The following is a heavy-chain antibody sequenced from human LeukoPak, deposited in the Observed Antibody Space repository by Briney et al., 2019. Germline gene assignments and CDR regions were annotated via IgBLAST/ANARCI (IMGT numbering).Heavy chain of an antibody. CDR3: ASQDYSNSRGDDAFDI. Sequence: ASVKVSCKVSGYTLTELSMHWVRQAPGKGLEWMGGFDPEDGETIYAQKFQGRVTMTEDTSTDTAYMELSSLRSEDTAVYHCASQDYSNSRGDDAFDIWGQGTMVTVSS. CDR2: FDPEDGET. V-gene: IGHV1-24*01. CDR1: GYTLTELS. D-gene: IGHD4-11*01. J-gene: IGHJ3*02.